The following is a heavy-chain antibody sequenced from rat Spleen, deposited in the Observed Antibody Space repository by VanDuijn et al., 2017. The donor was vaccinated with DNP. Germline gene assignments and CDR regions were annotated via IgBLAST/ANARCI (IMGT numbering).Heavy chain of an antibody. J-gene: IGHJ2*01. CDR2: ISSTADKT. V-gene: IGHV5-31*01. Sequence: EVQLVESGGGPVQPGRSLKLSCVASGFIFSNYWMTWIRQAPGKGLEWVASISSTADKTYYSDSVRGRFSLSRDNAKRTLYLKVNSLRSEDTATYYCTSNPHRRTAAPFDYWGQGVMVTVSS. CDR3: TSNPHRRTAAPFDY. CDR1: GFIFSNYW. D-gene: IGHD3-8*01.